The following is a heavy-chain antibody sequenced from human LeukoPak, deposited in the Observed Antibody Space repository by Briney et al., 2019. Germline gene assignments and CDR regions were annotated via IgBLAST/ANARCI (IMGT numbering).Heavy chain of an antibody. Sequence: ASVKVSCTASGYTFTGYYIQWVRQAPGQGLEWMGWINPNSGGTNYAPKFQGRVSMTRDTSISTAYMELSRLRSDDTAVYYCARGVVAATFYYYMDVWGKGTTVTVSS. V-gene: IGHV1-2*02. CDR3: ARGVVAATFYYYMDV. J-gene: IGHJ6*03. CDR2: INPNSGGT. D-gene: IGHD2-15*01. CDR1: GYTFTGYY.